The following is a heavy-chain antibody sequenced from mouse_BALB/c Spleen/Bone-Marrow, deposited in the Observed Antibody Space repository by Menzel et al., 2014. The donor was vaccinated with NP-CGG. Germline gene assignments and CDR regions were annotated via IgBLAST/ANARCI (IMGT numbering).Heavy chain of an antibody. CDR1: GYTFTSYW. Sequence: VQLQQSGAELAKPGASVKMSCRVSGYTFTSYWMHWVKQRHGQGLEWIGYINPSTGYTEYNQKFKDKATSTADKSSSTAYMQLSSLTSEDSAVYFCARGRFAYWGQGTLVTVSA. J-gene: IGHJ3*01. V-gene: IGHV1-7*01. CDR2: INPSTGYT. CDR3: ARGRFAY.